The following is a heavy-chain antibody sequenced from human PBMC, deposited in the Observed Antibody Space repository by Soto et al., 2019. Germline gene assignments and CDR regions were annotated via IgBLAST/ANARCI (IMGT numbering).Heavy chain of an antibody. CDR2: IDPSDSYT. CDR1: GYSFTIYC. J-gene: IGHJ6*02. V-gene: IGHV5-10-1*01. Sequence: GESLKISCKGSGYSFTIYCISWVLQMPGKGLEWMGRIDPSDSYTNYSPSFQGHVTISADKSISTAYLQWSSLKASDTAMYYCARSVLGYYYYGMDVWGQGTTVTVSS. CDR3: ARSVLGYYYYGMDV. D-gene: IGHD2-15*01.